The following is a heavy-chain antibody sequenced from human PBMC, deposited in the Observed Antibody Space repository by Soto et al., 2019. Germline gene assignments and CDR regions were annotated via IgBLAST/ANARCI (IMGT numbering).Heavy chain of an antibody. Sequence: SETLSLTCTVSGGSINSGGYSWTWIRQPPGKGLEWIGFIYHTGTTYYNPSLKSRVTISVDRSKNQFSLKLSSVTAADTAVYYCALGGGGNNWFDPWGQGTLVTAPQ. CDR2: IYHTGTT. V-gene: IGHV4-30-2*02. CDR3: ALGGGGNNWFDP. CDR1: GGSINSGGYS. D-gene: IGHD3-16*01. J-gene: IGHJ5*02.